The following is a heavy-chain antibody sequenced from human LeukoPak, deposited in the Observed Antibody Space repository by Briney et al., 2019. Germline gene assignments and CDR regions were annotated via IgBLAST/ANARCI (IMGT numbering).Heavy chain of an antibody. CDR2: INPNSGGT. D-gene: IGHD3-22*01. J-gene: IGHJ4*02. CDR1: GYTFTGYY. CDR3: ARGSFLYYDSSGAKPFDY. V-gene: IGHV1-2*02. Sequence: ASVKVSCKASGYTFTGYYMHLVRQAPGQGLEWMGWINPNSGGTNYAQKFQGGVTMTRDTSISTAYMELSRLRSDDTAVYYCARGSFLYYDSSGAKPFDYWGQGTLVTVSS.